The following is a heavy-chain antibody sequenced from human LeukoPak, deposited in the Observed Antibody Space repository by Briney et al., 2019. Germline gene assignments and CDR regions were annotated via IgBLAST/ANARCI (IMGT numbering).Heavy chain of an antibody. CDR3: ASFRSSPADY. CDR2: LRSDGSNK. J-gene: IGHJ4*02. Sequence: GGSLRLSCAASGFTFRSYGMHWVRQAPGKGLEWVAFLRSDGSNKYNADSVKGRFTISRDNAKNSLYLQMNSLRAEDTAVYYCASFRSSPADYWGQGTLVTVSS. CDR1: GFTFRSYG. V-gene: IGHV3-30*02.